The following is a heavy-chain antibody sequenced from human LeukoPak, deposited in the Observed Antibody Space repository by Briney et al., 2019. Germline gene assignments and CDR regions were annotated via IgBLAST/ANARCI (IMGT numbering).Heavy chain of an antibody. CDR3: ARETPRRGETRDGYR. CDR1: GFVLQKYW. Sequence: GEPLRLSCAASGFVLQKYWMNWLREVPGKALEGLGNIKEDGIETHYAHSVKARYTISRENPKNSLSLQINSLRVEDTAVYYCARETPRRGETRDGYRWGQGTVVTVSS. V-gene: IGHV3-7*01. CDR2: IKEDGIET. J-gene: IGHJ4*02. D-gene: IGHD5-24*01.